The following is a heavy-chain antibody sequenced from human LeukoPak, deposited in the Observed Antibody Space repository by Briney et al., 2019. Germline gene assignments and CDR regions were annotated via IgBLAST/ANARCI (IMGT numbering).Heavy chain of an antibody. J-gene: IGHJ3*02. CDR2: IYYSGST. CDR1: GGSISSYY. Sequence: SETLSLTCTVSGGSISSYYWSWIRQPPGKGLEWIGSIYYSGSTYYNPSLKSRVTISVDTSKNQFSLKLSSVTAADTAVYYCASHTGGNLDAFGIWGQGTMVTVSS. V-gene: IGHV4-59*05. D-gene: IGHD4-23*01. CDR3: ASHTGGNLDAFGI.